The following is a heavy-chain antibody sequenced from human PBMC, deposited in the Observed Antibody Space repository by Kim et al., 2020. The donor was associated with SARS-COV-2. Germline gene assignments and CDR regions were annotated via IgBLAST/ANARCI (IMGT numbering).Heavy chain of an antibody. CDR1: GYSFTSYW. CDR3: ASYSNYGSAPLPNYYYGMDV. D-gene: IGHD4-4*01. Sequence: GESLKISCKGSGYSFTSYWIGWVRQMPGKGLEWMGIIYPGDSDTRYSPSFQGQVTISADKSISTAYLQWSSLKASDTAMYYCASYSNYGSAPLPNYYYGMDVWGQGTTVTVSS. V-gene: IGHV5-51*01. CDR2: IYPGDSDT. J-gene: IGHJ6*02.